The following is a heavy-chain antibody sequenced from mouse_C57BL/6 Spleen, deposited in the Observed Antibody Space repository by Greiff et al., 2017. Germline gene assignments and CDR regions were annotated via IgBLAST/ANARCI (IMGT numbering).Heavy chain of an antibody. V-gene: IGHV1-52*01. CDR1: GYTFTSYW. Sequence: QVQLQQSRAELVRPGSSVKLSCKASGYTFTSYWMHWVKQRPIQGLEWIGNIDPSDSETHYNQKFKDKATLPVDKSSSTAYMQFSSLTSEDSAVYYCARGGDGYWDWYFDVWGTGTTVTVSS. CDR3: ARGGDGYWDWYFDV. CDR2: IDPSDSET. D-gene: IGHD2-3*01. J-gene: IGHJ1*03.